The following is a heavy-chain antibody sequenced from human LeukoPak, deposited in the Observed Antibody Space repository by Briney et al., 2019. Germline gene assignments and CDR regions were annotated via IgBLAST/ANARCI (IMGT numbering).Heavy chain of an antibody. J-gene: IGHJ6*03. CDR2: ITTSSSYM. CDR1: GFTFSTYN. D-gene: IGHD6-19*01. CDR3: ARDPYSGGYGAYYYYMDV. V-gene: IGHV3-21*01. Sequence: GGSLRLSCAASGFTFSTYNMNWVRRTPGKGLEWVSSITTSSSYMFYADSVRGRFTISRDNAENSLYLQMNSLRDEDTAVYYCARDPYSGGYGAYYYYMDVWGKGTTVTVSS.